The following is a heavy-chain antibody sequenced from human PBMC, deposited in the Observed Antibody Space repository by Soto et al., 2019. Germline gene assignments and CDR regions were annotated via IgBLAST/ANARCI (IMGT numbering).Heavy chain of an antibody. V-gene: IGHV3-23*01. CDR3: AKDRLIAVAVREIDY. CDR1: GFTFSSYA. CDR2: ISGSGGST. D-gene: IGHD6-19*01. J-gene: IGHJ4*02. Sequence: PGGSLRLSCAASGFTFSSYAMSWVRQAPGKGLEWVSAISGSGGSTYYADYVKGRYTISRDNSKNTLYLQMNSLRADVIALFYCAKDRLIAVAVREIDYWGQGTLVTVSS.